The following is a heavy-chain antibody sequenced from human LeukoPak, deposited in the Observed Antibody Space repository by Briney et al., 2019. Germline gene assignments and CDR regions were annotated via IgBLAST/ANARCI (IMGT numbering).Heavy chain of an antibody. CDR1: GGSISSYY. Sequence: SETLSLTCTVSGGSISSYYWSWIRQPPGKGLEWTGYIYYSGSTNYNPSLKSRVTISVDTSKNQFSLKLSSVTAADTAVYYCAREKGLRNYYFDYWGQGTLVTVSS. D-gene: IGHD5-12*01. CDR2: IYYSGST. J-gene: IGHJ4*02. V-gene: IGHV4-59*01. CDR3: AREKGLRNYYFDY.